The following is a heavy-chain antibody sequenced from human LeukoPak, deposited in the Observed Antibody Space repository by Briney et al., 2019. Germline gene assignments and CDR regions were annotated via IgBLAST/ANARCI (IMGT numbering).Heavy chain of an antibody. CDR3: AKQGDDSSGWYRRGFDP. D-gene: IGHD6-19*01. V-gene: IGHV3-30*02. Sequence: QPGGSLRLACAADGFTLSSYGMRCVRQAPGKWLEWVTFMRYDGSNKYYADSVKGRFTISRDNSKNTLYLQMNSLRAEDTAVYYCAKQGDDSSGWYRRGFDPWGQGTLVTVSS. CDR1: GFTLSSYG. CDR2: MRYDGSNK. J-gene: IGHJ5*02.